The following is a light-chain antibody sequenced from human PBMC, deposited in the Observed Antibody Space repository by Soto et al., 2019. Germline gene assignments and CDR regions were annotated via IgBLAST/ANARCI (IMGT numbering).Light chain of an antibody. CDR3: QSYDSSLRVV. J-gene: IGLJ2*01. CDR2: GNS. CDR1: SSNIGAGYD. V-gene: IGLV1-40*01. Sequence: HSVLTQPPSVSGAPGQRVTISCTGSSSNIGAGYDVHWYQQLPGTAPKLLIYGNSNRPSGVPDRFSGSKSGTSASLAITGLQAEDEADYYCQSYDSSLRVVFGGGTKVTVL.